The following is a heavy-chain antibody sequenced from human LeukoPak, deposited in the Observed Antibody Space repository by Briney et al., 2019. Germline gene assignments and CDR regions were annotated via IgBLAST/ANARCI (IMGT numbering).Heavy chain of an antibody. J-gene: IGHJ4*02. CDR2: IYSGGST. Sequence: QTGGSLRLSCAASGFTVSSNYMSWVRQAPGKGLEWVSVIYSGGSTYYADSVKGRFTTSRDTSRNTLSLQMNSLRAEDTAVYYCARENLEGAWFDYWGQGTLVTVSS. CDR3: ARENLEGAWFDY. V-gene: IGHV3-66*01. D-gene: IGHD1-26*01. CDR1: GFTVSSNY.